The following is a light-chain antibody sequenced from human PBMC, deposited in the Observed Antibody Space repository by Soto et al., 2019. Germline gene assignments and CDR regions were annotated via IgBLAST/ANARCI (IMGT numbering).Light chain of an antibody. CDR3: QHRYNWPLT. CDR1: QAIDSW. V-gene: IGKV1-12*01. J-gene: IGKJ4*01. Sequence: DIQMTQSPSSVSASVGDRVTITCRASQAIDSWLAWYQQKPGEAPKLLIFTGSLLHSGVPPRFSGSGSGTDFTLTINSLEPEDFAIYYCQHRYNWPLTFGAGTKVEIK. CDR2: TGS.